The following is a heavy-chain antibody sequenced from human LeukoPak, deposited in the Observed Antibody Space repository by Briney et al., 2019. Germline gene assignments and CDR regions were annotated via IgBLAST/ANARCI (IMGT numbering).Heavy chain of an antibody. CDR2: INPNSGGT. Sequence: ASVTVSFKASVYTFTGYYMHWVRQAPGQGLEWMGWINPNSGGTNYAQKFQGRVTMTRDTSISTAYMELSSLRSDDTAVYYCARVGATIPYNWFDPWGQGTLVTVSS. CDR3: ARVGATIPYNWFDP. D-gene: IGHD1-26*01. J-gene: IGHJ5*02. V-gene: IGHV1-2*02. CDR1: VYTFTGYY.